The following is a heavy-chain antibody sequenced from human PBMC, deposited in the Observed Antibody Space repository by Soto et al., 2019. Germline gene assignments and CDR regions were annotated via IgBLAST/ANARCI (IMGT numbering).Heavy chain of an antibody. Sequence: ASVKVSCKASGYIFTSYDGSWVRQATGQGLEWMGWMNPNTGSTGFAQKFQGRVTMTRNPSLSTAYMELSSLRSEDTAVYYCARRRCSASSCYFDYWGQGTLVTVTS. CDR3: ARRRCSASSCYFDY. V-gene: IGHV1-8*01. J-gene: IGHJ4*02. D-gene: IGHD2-15*01. CDR2: MNPNTGST. CDR1: GYIFTSYD.